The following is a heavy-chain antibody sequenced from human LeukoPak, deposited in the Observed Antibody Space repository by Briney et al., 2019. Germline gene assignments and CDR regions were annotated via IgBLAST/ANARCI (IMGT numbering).Heavy chain of an antibody. CDR1: GGSFSGYY. D-gene: IGHD5-24*01. J-gene: IGHJ4*02. Sequence: SETLSLTCAVYGGSFSGYYWSWIRQPPGKGLGWIGEINHSGSTNYNPSLKSRVTISVDTSKNQFSLKLSSVTAADTAVYYCARGVEMATLYYFDYWGQGTLVTVSS. CDR3: ARGVEMATLYYFDY. CDR2: INHSGST. V-gene: IGHV4-34*01.